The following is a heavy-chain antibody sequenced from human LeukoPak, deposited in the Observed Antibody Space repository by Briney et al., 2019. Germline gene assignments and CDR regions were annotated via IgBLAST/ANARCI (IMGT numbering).Heavy chain of an antibody. Sequence: PSETLSLTCTVSGGAIISSDWSWIRKPPGKGLEWSGYIIYSRSTSSNPSRKRRVTISIDTSKNQFSLKLSSVTAADTAVYYCATRSGSGSLNYFDYWGQGTLVTVSS. J-gene: IGHJ4*02. V-gene: IGHV4-59*08. CDR1: GGAIISSD. CDR2: IIYSRST. D-gene: IGHD3-10*01. CDR3: ATRSGSGSLNYFDY.